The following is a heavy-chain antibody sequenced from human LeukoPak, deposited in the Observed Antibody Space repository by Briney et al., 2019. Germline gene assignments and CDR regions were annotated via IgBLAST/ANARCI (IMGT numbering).Heavy chain of an antibody. CDR3: ARPRNYIDHLDAFDI. CDR2: IYTSGGI. D-gene: IGHD1-7*01. Sequence: SETLSLTCTVYGGSMGNFYWNWIRQHAGQGLEWLGRIYTSGGINYNPSLKSRVTMSVDTSKNQFSLKLTSVTAADTAVYYCARPRNYIDHLDAFDIWGQGTMVTVSS. V-gene: IGHV4-4*07. CDR1: GGSMGNFY. J-gene: IGHJ3*02.